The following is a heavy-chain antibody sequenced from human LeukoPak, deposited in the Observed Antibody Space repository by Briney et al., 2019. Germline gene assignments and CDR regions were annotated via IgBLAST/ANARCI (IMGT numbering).Heavy chain of an antibody. V-gene: IGHV1-69*13. CDR3: AVTYYDYVWGSYRYTGPDY. J-gene: IGHJ4*02. Sequence: GASVKVSCKASGGTFSSYAISWMRQAPGQGLEWMGGIIPIFGTANYAQKFQGRVTITADESTSTAYMELSSLRSEDTAVYYCAVTYYDYVWGSYRYTGPDYWGQGTLVTVSS. CDR1: GGTFSSYA. CDR2: IIPIFGTA. D-gene: IGHD3-16*02.